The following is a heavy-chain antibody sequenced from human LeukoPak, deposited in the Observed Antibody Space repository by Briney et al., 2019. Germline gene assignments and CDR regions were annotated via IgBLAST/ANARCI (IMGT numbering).Heavy chain of an antibody. CDR1: EFTFSSYS. CDR3: ARGTSAGDY. CDR2: ISSSSNYI. Sequence: PGGSLRLSCAASEFTFSSYSMNWVRQAPGKGLEWASSISSSSNYIYYADSVKGRFTISRDNAKNSLYLQMNSVRAEGTAVYYCARGTSAGDYWGQGTLVTVSS. J-gene: IGHJ4*02. V-gene: IGHV3-21*01.